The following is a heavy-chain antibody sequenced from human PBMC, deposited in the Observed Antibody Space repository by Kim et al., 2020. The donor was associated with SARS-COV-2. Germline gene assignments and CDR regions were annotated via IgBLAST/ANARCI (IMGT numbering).Heavy chain of an antibody. V-gene: IGHV3-53*01. Sequence: GGSLRLSCAASGFTVSSNYMSWVRQAPGKGLEWVSVIYSGGSTYYADSVKGRFTISRDNSKNTLYLQMNSLRAEDTAVYYCARDIVYCSGGSCYRNDAFDIWGQGTMVTVSS. CDR2: IYSGGST. CDR1: GFTVSSNY. D-gene: IGHD2-15*01. J-gene: IGHJ3*02. CDR3: ARDIVYCSGGSCYRNDAFDI.